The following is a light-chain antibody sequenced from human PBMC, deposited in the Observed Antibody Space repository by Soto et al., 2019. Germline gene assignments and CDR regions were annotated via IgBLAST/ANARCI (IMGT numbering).Light chain of an antibody. CDR3: QSYDSLSGRV. Sequence: QSVLTQPPSVSGAPGQRVTISCTGSSSNIGAGYDVHWYQQLPGTAPKLLIYGNSNRPSGVPDRFSCSKSGTSASLAITGLQAEDEADYYCQSYDSLSGRVFGGGTKLTVL. CDR2: GNS. J-gene: IGLJ2*01. CDR1: SSNIGAGYD. V-gene: IGLV1-40*01.